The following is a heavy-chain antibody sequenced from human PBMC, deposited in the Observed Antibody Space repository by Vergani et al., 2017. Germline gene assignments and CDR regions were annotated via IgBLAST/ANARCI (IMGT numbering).Heavy chain of an antibody. CDR2: FHHPGMT. CDR1: NYSISRGYF. J-gene: IGHJ4*02. V-gene: IGHV4-38-2*02. Sequence: QVQLQESGPGLVKPSETLSLTCTVSNYSISRGYFWGWIRRPPGKGLEWIASFHHPGMTYNNPSLKSRVTISVDTSKNLISLKLNSVTAADTALYYCARHGGSGNFYHLFDSRGQGTLVTVSS. CDR3: ARHGGSGNFYHLFDS. D-gene: IGHD3-10*01.